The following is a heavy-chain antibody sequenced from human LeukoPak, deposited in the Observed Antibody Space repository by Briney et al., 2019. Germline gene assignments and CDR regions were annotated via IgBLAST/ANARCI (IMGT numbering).Heavy chain of an antibody. J-gene: IGHJ4*02. CDR3: ARDAVSTTTAGGIDY. D-gene: IGHD5/OR15-5a*01. CDR1: GYTFTNYG. V-gene: IGHV1-18*01. Sequence: GASVKVSCKASGYTFTNYGISWVLQAPGQGLEWMGWISAYSGYTHYAQKIQGRVTVTTEASTSTAYMELRSLTSYDTAVYYCARDAVSTTTAGGIDYWGQGTLVTVFS. CDR2: ISAYSGYT.